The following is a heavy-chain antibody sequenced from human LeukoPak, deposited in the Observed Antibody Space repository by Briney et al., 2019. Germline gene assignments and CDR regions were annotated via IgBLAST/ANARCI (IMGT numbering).Heavy chain of an antibody. CDR1: GYTFTGYY. CDR3: ATDCSSGWPTQNWFDP. D-gene: IGHD6-19*01. Sequence: ASVKVSCKASGYTFTGYYMHWVRQAPGQGLEWMGWINPNSGGTNYAQKFQGRVTMTRDTSISTAYMELSRLRSDDTAVYYCATDCSSGWPTQNWFDPWGQGTLVTVSS. CDR2: INPNSGGT. J-gene: IGHJ5*02. V-gene: IGHV1-2*02.